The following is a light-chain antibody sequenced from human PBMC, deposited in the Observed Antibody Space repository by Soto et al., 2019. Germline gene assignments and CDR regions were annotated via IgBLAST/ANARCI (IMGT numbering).Light chain of an antibody. V-gene: IGLV2-14*01. CDR1: SSDVGGYNY. CDR3: SSYTSSSTPYV. CDR2: DVS. J-gene: IGLJ1*01. Sequence: QSALTQPASVSGSPGQSITISCTGTSSDVGGYNYVSWYQRHPGKATKLMIYDVSNRPSGVSNRFSGSKSGNTASLTNSGLQAEDEADYYCSSYTSSSTPYVFGTGTKVTVL.